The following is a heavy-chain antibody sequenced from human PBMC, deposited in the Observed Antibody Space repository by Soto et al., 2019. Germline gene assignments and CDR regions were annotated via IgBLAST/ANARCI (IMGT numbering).Heavy chain of an antibody. CDR3: ASPSYYYGSGSFNPDYYYYGMDV. CDR2: IIPILGIA. J-gene: IGHJ6*02. Sequence: GASVKVSCKASGCTFSSYTISWVRQAPGQGLEWMGRIIPILGIANYAQKFQGRVTITADKSTSTAYMELSSLRSEDTAVYYCASPSYYYGSGSFNPDYYYYGMDVWGQGTTVTVSS. D-gene: IGHD3-10*01. V-gene: IGHV1-69*02. CDR1: GCTFSSYT.